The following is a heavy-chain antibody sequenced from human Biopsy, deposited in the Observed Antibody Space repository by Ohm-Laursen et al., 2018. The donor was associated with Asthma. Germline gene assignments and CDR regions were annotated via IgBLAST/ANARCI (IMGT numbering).Heavy chain of an antibody. CDR2: ISFDGTNR. J-gene: IGHJ4*02. CDR3: AKEVFPGWELRRGPDS. CDR1: GFSFSNYG. V-gene: IGHV3-30*18. Sequence: SLRLSCAASGFSFSNYGMHWVRPAPGKGLDWVAGISFDGTNRNYTDSVKGRFTISRDNSRNTLHLEMNSLRAEDTAVYFCAKEVFPGWELRRGPDSWGQGTLVTVSS. D-gene: IGHD1-26*01.